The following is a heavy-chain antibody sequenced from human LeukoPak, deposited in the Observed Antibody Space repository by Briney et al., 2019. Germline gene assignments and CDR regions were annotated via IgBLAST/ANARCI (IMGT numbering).Heavy chain of an antibody. J-gene: IGHJ1*01. CDR2: IYSSGST. D-gene: IGHD3-10*01. CDR3: ARDLIGRDSYGSKSV. V-gene: IGHV4-59*01. CDR1: GDSMSSFY. Sequence: SETLSLTCTVSGDSMSSFYWSWIRQPPGKGLEWIGYIYSSGSTHYNPSLKSRLTMSLDMSRNQFSLKLTSVTAADTAVYYCARDLIGRDSYGSKSVWGQGALVTVSS.